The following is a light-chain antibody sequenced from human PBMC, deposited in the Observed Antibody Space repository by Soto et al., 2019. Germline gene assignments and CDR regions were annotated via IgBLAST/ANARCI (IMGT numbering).Light chain of an antibody. Sequence: QSVLTQAPSVSGAPGQRVTISCTGSSSNIGAGYDVHWYQQLPGTAPKLLIYGNSNRPSGVPDRFSGSKSGTSASLAITGLQAEDEADYYCQSYASSLSGSVFGTGTKVTVL. CDR1: SSNIGAGYD. V-gene: IGLV1-40*01. J-gene: IGLJ1*01. CDR2: GNS. CDR3: QSYASSLSGSV.